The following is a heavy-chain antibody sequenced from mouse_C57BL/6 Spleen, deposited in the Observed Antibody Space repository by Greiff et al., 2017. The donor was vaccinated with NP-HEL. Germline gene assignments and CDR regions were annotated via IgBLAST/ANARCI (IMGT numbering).Heavy chain of an antibody. D-gene: IGHD1-1*01. CDR2: IDPSDSET. Sequence: QVQLQQPGAELVRPGSSVKLSCKASGYTFTSYWMHWVKQRPIQGLEWIGNIDPSDSETHYNQKFKDKATLTVDKSSSTAYMQLSSLTSEDSAVYYCASPLHYYGSSHWYFDVWGTGTTVTVSS. V-gene: IGHV1-52*01. CDR3: ASPLHYYGSSHWYFDV. J-gene: IGHJ1*03. CDR1: GYTFTSYW.